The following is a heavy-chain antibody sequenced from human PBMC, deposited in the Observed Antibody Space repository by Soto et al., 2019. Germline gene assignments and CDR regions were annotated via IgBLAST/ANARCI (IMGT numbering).Heavy chain of an antibody. Sequence: ESGGGVVQPGGSLRLSCAASGFTFSSYGMHWVRQAPGRGLEWVAVISYDGSNNYYADSVKGRFTISRDNSKSTLYLQMNSLRAEDTAVYYCAKEARTPAAIGEYYHYYGMDVWGQGTTVTVSS. CDR2: ISYDGSNN. CDR3: AKEARTPAAIGEYYHYYGMDV. V-gene: IGHV3-30*18. D-gene: IGHD2-2*02. J-gene: IGHJ6*02. CDR1: GFTFSSYG.